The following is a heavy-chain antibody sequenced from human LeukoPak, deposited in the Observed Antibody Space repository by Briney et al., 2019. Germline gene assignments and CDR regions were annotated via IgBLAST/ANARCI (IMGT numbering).Heavy chain of an antibody. CDR3: ARDRGQVGLFDY. Sequence: PGGSLRLSCVASGFPFSSYWMTWVRQAPGKGLEWVANIKEDGSEKYYLDSVKGRFTISRDNAKNSLYLQINSLRAEDTAMYYCARDRGQVGLFDYWGQGTLVTVSS. V-gene: IGHV3-7*03. D-gene: IGHD1-26*01. CDR2: IKEDGSEK. J-gene: IGHJ4*02. CDR1: GFPFSSYW.